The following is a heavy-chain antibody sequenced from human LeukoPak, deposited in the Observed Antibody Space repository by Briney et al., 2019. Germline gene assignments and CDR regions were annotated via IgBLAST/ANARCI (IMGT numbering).Heavy chain of an antibody. CDR2: KSYDGSNK. J-gene: IGHJ4*02. V-gene: IGHV3-30*07. CDR3: ARATSGSYSGFDY. D-gene: IGHD1-26*01. Sequence: GGSLRLSCAASGFTFSSYAMHWVRQAPGKGLEWVAVKSYDGSNKYYADSVKGRFTISRDNSKNTLYLQMNSLRAEDTAVYYCARATSGSYSGFDYWGQGTLVTVSS. CDR1: GFTFSSYA.